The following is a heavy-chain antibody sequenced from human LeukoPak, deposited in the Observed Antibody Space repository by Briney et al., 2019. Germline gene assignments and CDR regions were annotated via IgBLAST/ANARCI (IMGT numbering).Heavy chain of an antibody. CDR2: NYPGDSDT. CDR1: WYLFTSYW. J-gene: IGHJ4*02. V-gene: IGHV5-51*01. CDR3: ARARKSGAGPSYFDY. D-gene: IGHD3-10*01. Sequence: KRGESLQISFHGSWYLFTSYWIGLGRPLPGKGLEGVGINYPGDSDTRYSPSFEGQVTISADKSIRTDYLQWSSMKVSDTAMYYCARARKSGAGPSYFDYWGQGTLVTVSS.